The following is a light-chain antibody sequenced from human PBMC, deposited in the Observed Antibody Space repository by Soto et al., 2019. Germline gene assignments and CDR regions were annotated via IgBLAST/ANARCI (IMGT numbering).Light chain of an antibody. V-gene: IGKV2-28*01. CDR3: MQALEIPST. CDR1: RSVLHSNGYNS. CDR2: LGS. J-gene: IGKJ2*01. Sequence: DIVMTQSPLSLPVTPGEPASISCRSSRSVLHSNGYNSLDWYLQKPGQSPQLLIYLGSNRASGVPDRFSGRGSGTEFTLKISRVEAEDVGVYYCMQALEIPSTFGQGTKLEIK.